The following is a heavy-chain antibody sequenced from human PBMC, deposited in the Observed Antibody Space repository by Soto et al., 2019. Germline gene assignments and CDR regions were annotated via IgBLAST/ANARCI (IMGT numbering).Heavy chain of an antibody. Sequence: QVQLVESGGGVVQPGRFLRLSCAASGFTFSTYAMHWVRQAPGKGLEWVAVLSYDGSNKYYADSVKGRFTISRDNSKNTLYLQMNSLRAEDTAVYYCARVVPAAMYYYYGMDVWGQGTTVTVSS. V-gene: IGHV3-30*03. D-gene: IGHD2-2*01. CDR3: ARVVPAAMYYYYGMDV. CDR2: LSYDGSNK. CDR1: GFTFSTYA. J-gene: IGHJ6*02.